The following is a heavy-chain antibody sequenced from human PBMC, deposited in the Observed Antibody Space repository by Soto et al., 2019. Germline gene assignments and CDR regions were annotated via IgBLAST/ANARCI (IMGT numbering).Heavy chain of an antibody. Sequence: SETLSLTCTVSGGSISSYYWSWIRQPPGKGLEWIGYIYYSGSTNYNPSLKSRVTISVDTSKNQFSLKLSSVTAADTAVYYCARCSGYDTDAFDIWGKGTMVTVSS. CDR1: GGSISSYY. D-gene: IGHD5-12*01. CDR3: ARCSGYDTDAFDI. CDR2: IYYSGST. V-gene: IGHV4-59*01. J-gene: IGHJ3*02.